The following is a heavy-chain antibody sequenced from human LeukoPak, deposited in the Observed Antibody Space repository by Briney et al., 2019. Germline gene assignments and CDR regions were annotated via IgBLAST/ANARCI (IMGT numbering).Heavy chain of an antibody. CDR3: ARLPDDYGDYKYFQH. V-gene: IGHV3-7*01. Sequence: GGSLRLSCAASGLTFSSRWMSWVRQAPGKGLEWLGNIQPDGREQYPVDSVKGRFTISRDNARNSLFLEMNSLRVEDTAVYYCARLPDDYGDYKYFQHWGQGTLVTVSS. J-gene: IGHJ1*01. D-gene: IGHD4-17*01. CDR1: GLTFSSRW. CDR2: IQPDGREQ.